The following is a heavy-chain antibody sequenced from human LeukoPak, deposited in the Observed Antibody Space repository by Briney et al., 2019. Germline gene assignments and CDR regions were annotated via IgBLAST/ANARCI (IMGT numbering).Heavy chain of an antibody. V-gene: IGHV1-46*01. D-gene: IGHD2/OR15-2a*01. J-gene: IGHJ4*02. Sequence: GASVKVSCKASGYTFTSYYMHWLRQAPGQGLEWMGIINPSGGSTSYAQKFQGRVTMTRDTSTSTVYMELSSLRSEDTAVYYCARDLLSGVHLYYFDYWGQGTLVTVSS. CDR1: GYTFTSYY. CDR3: ARDLLSGVHLYYFDY. CDR2: INPSGGST.